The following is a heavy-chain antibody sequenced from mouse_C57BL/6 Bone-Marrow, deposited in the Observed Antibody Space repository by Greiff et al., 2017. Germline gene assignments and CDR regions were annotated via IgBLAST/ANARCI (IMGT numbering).Heavy chain of an antibody. CDR1: GYTFTEYP. J-gene: IGHJ3*01. CDR2: FYPGSGSI. D-gene: IGHD1-1*01. Sequence: QVQLQQSGAELVKPGASVKLSCKASGYTFTEYPIHWVKQRSGQGLEWIGWFYPGSGSIKYNEKFKDKATLTADKSSSTVYMELSRLTAEDSAVYVGARHEEGGQVDGSSPFAYWGQGTLVTVSA. CDR3: ARHEEGGQVDGSSPFAY. V-gene: IGHV1-62-2*01.